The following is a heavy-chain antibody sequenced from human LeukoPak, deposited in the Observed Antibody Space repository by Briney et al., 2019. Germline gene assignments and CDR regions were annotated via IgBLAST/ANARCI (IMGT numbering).Heavy chain of an antibody. J-gene: IGHJ4*02. D-gene: IGHD1-26*01. CDR2: IYYSGST. CDR3: ARDRELLGLDY. CDR1: GGSISSGGYY. Sequence: SETLSLTCTVSGGSISSGGYYWSWIRQHPGKGLEWIGYIYYSGSTYYNPSLKRRVAISVDTSKNQFSLKLSSVTAADTAVYYCARDRELLGLDYWGQGTLVTVSS. V-gene: IGHV4-31*03.